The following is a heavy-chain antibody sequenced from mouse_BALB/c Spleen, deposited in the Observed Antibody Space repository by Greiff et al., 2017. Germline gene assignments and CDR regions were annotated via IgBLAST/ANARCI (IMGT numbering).Heavy chain of an antibody. Sequence: VQLKQSGPDLVKPSQSLSLTCTVTGYSITSGYSWHWIRQFPGNKLEWMGYIHYSGSTNYNPSLKSRISITRDTSKNQFFLQLNSVTTEDTATYYCAGYYGNYEEDYYAMDYWDQGTSVTVSS. CDR2: IHYSGST. V-gene: IGHV3-1*02. CDR3: AGYYGNYEEDYYAMDY. CDR1: GYSITSGYS. J-gene: IGHJ4*01. D-gene: IGHD2-1*01.